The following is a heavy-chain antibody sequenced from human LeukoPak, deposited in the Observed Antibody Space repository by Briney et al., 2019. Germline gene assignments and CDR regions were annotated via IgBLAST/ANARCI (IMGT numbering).Heavy chain of an antibody. J-gene: IGHJ3*02. CDR3: ARHSPPLDAFDI. V-gene: IGHV4-39*01. CDR2: IYYSGST. CDR1: GFTFSSYSMN. Sequence: PGGSLRLSCAASGFTFSSYSMNWVRQAPGKGLEWIGSIYYSGSTYYNPSLKSRVTISVDTSKNQFSLKLSSVTAADTAVYYCARHSPPLDAFDIWGQGTMVTVSS.